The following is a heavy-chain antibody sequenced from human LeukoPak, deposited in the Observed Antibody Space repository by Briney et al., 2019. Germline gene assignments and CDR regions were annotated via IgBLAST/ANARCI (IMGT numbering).Heavy chain of an antibody. V-gene: IGHV3-48*04. D-gene: IGHD3-10*01. CDR3: ARDAEIYASGIYFD. CDR2: ISRSIVSF. Sequence: PGGALRLSCTAYGFTFSSYAMNWVRQARGKGLGWVSYISRSIVSFYYADSVKGRFTISRDNARNSVFLQMDSLRAEDTAVYYCARDAEIYASGIYFDWGQGTLVTVSS. J-gene: IGHJ4*02. CDR1: GFTFSSYA.